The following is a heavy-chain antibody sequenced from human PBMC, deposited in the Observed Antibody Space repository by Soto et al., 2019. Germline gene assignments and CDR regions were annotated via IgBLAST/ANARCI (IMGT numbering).Heavy chain of an antibody. CDR2: IRGSGGST. Sequence: EVQLLESGGGLVQPGGSLRLSCAASGFTFISYAMSWVRQAPGKGLEWVSAIRGSGGSTYYADSVNGRFTISRDNSKNTLYLQMNSLRAEDMAVYYCAKDRTPDGDYVGGYWGQGTLVTVSS. J-gene: IGHJ4*02. V-gene: IGHV3-23*01. D-gene: IGHD4-17*01. CDR3: AKDRTPDGDYVGGY. CDR1: GFTFISYA.